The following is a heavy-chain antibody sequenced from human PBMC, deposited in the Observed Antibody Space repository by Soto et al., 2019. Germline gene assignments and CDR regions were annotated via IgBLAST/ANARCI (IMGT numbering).Heavy chain of an antibody. CDR2: ISYDSDTI. CDR1: GFTFGTYS. V-gene: IGHV3-48*02. Sequence: VGSLRLSCAGSGFTFGTYSMNWVRQAAGKGLEWIAYISYDSDTIQYADSVKGRFTISRDNAKNSLYLQMNSLRDEDTAVYYCARLYYDYAWGQGTTVTVSS. D-gene: IGHD3-3*01. J-gene: IGHJ6*02. CDR3: ARLYYDYA.